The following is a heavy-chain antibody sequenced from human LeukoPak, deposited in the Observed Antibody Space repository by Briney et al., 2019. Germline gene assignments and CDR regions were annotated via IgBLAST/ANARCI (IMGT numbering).Heavy chain of an antibody. D-gene: IGHD3-22*01. V-gene: IGHV4-61*02. CDR1: GDSISSGNYY. Sequence: SETLSLTCTVSGDSISSGNYYWSWIRQPAGKGLEWIGLIYTNGNTKYNPSLKSRVTISLNTSKNQFSLKLSSVTATDTAVYYCARSPSSGYLRVDYWGQGILVTVSS. CDR3: ARSPSSGYLRVDY. J-gene: IGHJ4*02. CDR2: IYTNGNT.